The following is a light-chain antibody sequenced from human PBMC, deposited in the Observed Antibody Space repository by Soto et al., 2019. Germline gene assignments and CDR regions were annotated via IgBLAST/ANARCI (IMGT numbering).Light chain of an antibody. J-gene: IGKJ1*01. CDR3: QHYKAFSPWT. CDR2: DAS. CDR1: QNISSW. V-gene: IGKV1-5*01. Sequence: DRVTITCRASQNISSWLAWYQQKPGKAPKSLIYDASSLESGVPSRLSGSGSGTEFTLTISNLQPDDSATYYCQHYKAFSPWTFGQGTKVDIK.